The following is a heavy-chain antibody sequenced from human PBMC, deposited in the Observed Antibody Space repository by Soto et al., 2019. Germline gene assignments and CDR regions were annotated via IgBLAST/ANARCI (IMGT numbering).Heavy chain of an antibody. V-gene: IGHV1-2*04. CDR3: ATKRVYGAYAAFDY. Sequence: ASVKVSCKASGYTFTGYYMHWVRQAPGQGLEWMGWINPNSGSTNYAQKFQGWVTMTRDTSISTAYMELSRLRSDDTAVYYCATKRVYGAYAAFDYWGQGTLVTVSS. D-gene: IGHD4-17*01. J-gene: IGHJ4*02. CDR1: GYTFTGYY. CDR2: INPNSGST.